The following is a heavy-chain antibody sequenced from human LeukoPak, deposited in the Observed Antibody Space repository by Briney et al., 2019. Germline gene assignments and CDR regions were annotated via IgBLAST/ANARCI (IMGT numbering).Heavy chain of an antibody. D-gene: IGHD3-16*01. CDR3: ARGWGYEDY. CDR1: GGSISSSSYY. Sequence: SETLSLTCTVSGGSISSSSYYWGWIRQPPGKGLEWIGSIYYSGSTNYNPSLKSRVTMSVDTSKNQFSLKLSSVTAADTAVYYCARGWGYEDYWGQGTLVTVSS. V-gene: IGHV4-39*07. J-gene: IGHJ4*02. CDR2: IYYSGST.